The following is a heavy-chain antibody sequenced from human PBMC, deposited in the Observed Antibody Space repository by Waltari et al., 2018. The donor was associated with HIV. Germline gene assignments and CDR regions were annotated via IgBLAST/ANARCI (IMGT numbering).Heavy chain of an antibody. CDR1: GGFFSGYY. V-gene: IGHV4-34*01. CDR2: IDHSGST. J-gene: IGHJ4*02. D-gene: IGHD5-18*01. Sequence: QVQLQQRGAGPLKPSETLSLTCAVYGGFFSGYYWSWIRQPPGKGVEVIGEIDHSGSTNCNPALKIRVPISVDTSKNQCSLELSSGTAADTAVYYCARGVDTAMVTVDYWGQGTLVTVSS. CDR3: ARGVDTAMVTVDY.